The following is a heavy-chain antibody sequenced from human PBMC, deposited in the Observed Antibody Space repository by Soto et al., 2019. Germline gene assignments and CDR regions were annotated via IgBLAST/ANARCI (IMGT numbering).Heavy chain of an antibody. CDR2: INHSGST. V-gene: IGHV4-34*01. CDR3: ARGVQLNYYYYYGTDV. D-gene: IGHD2-2*01. J-gene: IGHJ6*02. Sequence: PSETLSLTCAVYGGSFSGYYWSWIRQPPGEGLEWIGEINHSGSTNYNPSLKSRVTISVDTSKNQFSLKLSSVTAADTAVYYCARGVQLNYYYYYGTDVWGQGTTVTVSS. CDR1: GGSFSGYY.